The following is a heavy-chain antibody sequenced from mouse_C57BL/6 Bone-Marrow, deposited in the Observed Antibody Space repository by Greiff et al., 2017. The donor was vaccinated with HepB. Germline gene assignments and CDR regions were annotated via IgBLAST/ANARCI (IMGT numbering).Heavy chain of an antibody. CDR1: GFTFSSYA. V-gene: IGHV5-4*01. CDR3: AREGYYGSSRAWFAY. Sequence: DVMLVESGGGLVKPGGSLKLSCAASGFTFSSYAMSWVRQTPEKRLEWVATISDGGSYTYYPDNVKGRFTISRDNAKNNLYLQMSHLKSEDTAMYYCAREGYYGSSRAWFAYWGQGTLVTVSA. D-gene: IGHD1-1*01. CDR2: ISDGGSYT. J-gene: IGHJ3*01.